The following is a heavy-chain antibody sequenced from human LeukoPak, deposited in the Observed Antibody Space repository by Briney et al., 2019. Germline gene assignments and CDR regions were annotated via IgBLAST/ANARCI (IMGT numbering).Heavy chain of an antibody. J-gene: IGHJ3*02. D-gene: IGHD5-24*01. CDR1: GGSISVGTYY. V-gene: IGHV4-30-4*08. CDR2: IYYSGST. Sequence: SETLSLTCTVSGGSISVGTYYWSWIRQPPGKGLEWIGYIYYSGSTYYSPSLKSRVSISVDTSKNQFSLKLSSVTAADTAVFYCARDRDGYNLDAFDIWGQGTMVTVSS. CDR3: ARDRDGYNLDAFDI.